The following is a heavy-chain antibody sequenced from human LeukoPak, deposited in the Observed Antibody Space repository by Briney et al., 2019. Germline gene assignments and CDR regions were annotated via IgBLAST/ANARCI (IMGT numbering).Heavy chain of an antibody. V-gene: IGHV3-7*01. CDR1: GFTFSSYW. D-gene: IGHD1-26*01. CDR3: AREDFGGTYYVIADH. Sequence: PGGSLRLSCAASGFTFSSYWMSWVRQAPGKGLEWVANIKQDGSEKYYVDSVKGRFTISRDNAENSLCLQMNSLRAEDTAVYYCAREDFGGTYYVIADHWGQGTLVTVSS. CDR2: IKQDGSEK. J-gene: IGHJ4*02.